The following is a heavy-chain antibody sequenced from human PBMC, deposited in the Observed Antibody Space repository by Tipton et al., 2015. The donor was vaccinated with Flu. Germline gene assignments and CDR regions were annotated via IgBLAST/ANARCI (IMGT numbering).Heavy chain of an antibody. CDR2: INPADSQT. J-gene: IGHJ5*02. CDR3: ARKGRSANWFDP. Sequence: QLVQSGAEVKKPGESLTISCKDSGYSFTNYRVAWVRHMPGKGLEWMGVINPADSQTRYSPSCQGQVTMSADKSTSSAYLQWDSLKASDSAMYYCARKGRSANWFDPWGQGTLVTVSS. CDR1: GYSFTNYR. V-gene: IGHV5-51*03.